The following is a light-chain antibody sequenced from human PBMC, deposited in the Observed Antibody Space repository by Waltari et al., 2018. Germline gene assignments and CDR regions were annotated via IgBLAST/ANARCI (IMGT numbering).Light chain of an antibody. CDR1: QSISSW. J-gene: IGKJ1*01. V-gene: IGKV1-5*03. CDR2: KAS. CDR3: QQYNSYSPWT. Sequence: DIQMTQSPSTLSASVGDRVTITCRASQSISSWLAWYQQKPGKVPKLLIYKASSLESGVPSRFSGSGSGTEFTLTISSLQPDDFATYYCQQYNSYSPWTFGQGP.